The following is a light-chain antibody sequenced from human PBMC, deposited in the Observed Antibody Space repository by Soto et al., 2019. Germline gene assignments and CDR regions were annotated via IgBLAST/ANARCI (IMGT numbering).Light chain of an antibody. CDR3: QSYDSSLSRRWV. J-gene: IGLJ3*02. CDR1: DSNIGSTA. CDR2: SSN. V-gene: IGLV1-44*01. Sequence: QSVLTQPPSVSATPGQGVILSCSGGDSNIGSTAVNWYQQLPGTAPRLLIYSSNQRPSGVPDRISVSKSGASASLAITGLQAEDEADYYCQSYDSSLSRRWVFGGGTKVTVL.